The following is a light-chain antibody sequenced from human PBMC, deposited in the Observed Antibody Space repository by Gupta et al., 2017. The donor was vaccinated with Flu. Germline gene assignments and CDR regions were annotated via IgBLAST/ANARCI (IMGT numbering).Light chain of an antibody. CDR2: DDS. V-gene: IGLV3-21*02. CDR1: NIGSRN. Sequence: SYVLTQPPSVSVAPGQTAKITWGGDNIGSRNVHWYLQKPGQAPILVVYDDSDRPSGISERFSGSNSGNTATLTINRVEAGDEADYYCQVWDRTTDHYVFGTGSKVTVL. J-gene: IGLJ1*01. CDR3: QVWDRTTDHYV.